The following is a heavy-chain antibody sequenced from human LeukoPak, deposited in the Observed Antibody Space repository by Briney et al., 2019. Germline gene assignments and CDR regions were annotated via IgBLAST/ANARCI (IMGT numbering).Heavy chain of an antibody. CDR2: IYNSGRS. CDR1: GGSISSGY. CDR3: AGGSGASWFDP. J-gene: IGHJ5*02. V-gene: IGHV4-59*01. Sequence: PSETLPLTCSVSGGSISSGYWSWFRQPPGKGLEWIAYIYNSGRSNYNPSLKSRVTISLDTSKNQFSLKLSSVTAADTAVYYCAGGSGASWFDPWGQGTLVTVSS. D-gene: IGHD2-8*02.